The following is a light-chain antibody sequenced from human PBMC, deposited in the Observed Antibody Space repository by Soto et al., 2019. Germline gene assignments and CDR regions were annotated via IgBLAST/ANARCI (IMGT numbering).Light chain of an antibody. Sequence: EIVLTQSPATLSLSPGERATLSCRTSQSVSKYFAWYQQKPGRAPRLLIYDASSRATGIPARFIGSGSGKDFTITISSLDHEDFAIYYCQQRSNWPITFGQGTRLEMK. CDR3: QQRSNWPIT. J-gene: IGKJ5*01. CDR2: DAS. CDR1: QSVSKY. V-gene: IGKV3-11*01.